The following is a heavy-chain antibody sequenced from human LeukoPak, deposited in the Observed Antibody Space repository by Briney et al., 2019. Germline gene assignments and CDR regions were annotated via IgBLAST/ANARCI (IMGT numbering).Heavy chain of an antibody. CDR3: AKDRFLEWLLWVDAFDI. CDR1: GFTFSSYA. J-gene: IGHJ3*02. V-gene: IGHV3-23*01. CDR2: ISGSGGST. Sequence: ESGGSLRLSCAASGFTFSSYAMSWVRQAPGKGLEWVSAISGSGGSTYYADSVKGRFTISRDNSKNTLYLQMNSLRAEDTAVYYCAKDRFLEWLLWVDAFDIWGQGTMVTVSS. D-gene: IGHD3-3*01.